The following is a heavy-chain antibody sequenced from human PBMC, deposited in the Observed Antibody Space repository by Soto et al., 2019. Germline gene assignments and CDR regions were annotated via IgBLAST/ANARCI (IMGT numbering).Heavy chain of an antibody. V-gene: IGHV1-69*13. D-gene: IGHD3-22*01. CDR3: ARVRGYYYDSSGYPTRDPYYYYYGMDV. CDR1: GGTFSSYA. CDR2: IIPIFGTA. J-gene: IGHJ6*02. Sequence: SVKVSCKASGGTFSSYAISWVRQAPGQGLEWMGGIIPIFGTANYAQKFQGRVTITADESTSTAYMELSSLRSEDTAVYYCARVRGYYYDSSGYPTRDPYYYYYGMDVWGQGTTVTVSS.